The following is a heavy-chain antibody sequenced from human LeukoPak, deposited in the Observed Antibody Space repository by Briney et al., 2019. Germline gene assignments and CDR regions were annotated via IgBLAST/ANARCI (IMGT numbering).Heavy chain of an antibody. V-gene: IGHV1-69*19. Sequence: SVNVSCKASRGTLSRYAISWVRQAPGHGLEWMGGIIPILGTANYEQKFRGRVTNTADESTSPAYMELSSLRSEDTAVYYCARGKEWLRYGDYWGQGTLVTVSS. CDR2: IIPILGTA. J-gene: IGHJ4*02. CDR1: RGTLSRYA. CDR3: ARGKEWLRYGDY. D-gene: IGHD6-19*01.